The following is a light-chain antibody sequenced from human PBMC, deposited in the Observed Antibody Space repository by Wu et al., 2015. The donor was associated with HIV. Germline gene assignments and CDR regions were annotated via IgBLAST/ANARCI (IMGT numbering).Light chain of an antibody. V-gene: IGKV3-11*01. Sequence: ETVMTQSPASLSVSPGERASLSCRASQSISGSLAWYQQKFGQAPRLIIYDASNRATGIPVRFSGSGSGTDFTLTISSLEPEDFAVYYCQHRYSWPLTFGGGTKVEIK. CDR3: QHRYSWPLT. CDR2: DAS. CDR1: QSISGS. J-gene: IGKJ4*01.